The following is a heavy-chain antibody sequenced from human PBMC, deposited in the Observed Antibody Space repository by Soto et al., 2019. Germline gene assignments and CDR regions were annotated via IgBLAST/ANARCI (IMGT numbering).Heavy chain of an antibody. CDR3: TRPAGKAAGGGDY. J-gene: IGHJ4*02. D-gene: IGHD6-13*01. V-gene: IGHV3-73*02. CDR2: IRSKANSYAT. Sequence: EVQLVESGGGLVQPGGSLKLSCAASGFTFSGSAMHWVRQASGKGLEWVGRIRSKANSYATAYAASVKGRFTISRDDSKKTADLQMSRLKTEDPAVYYCTRPAGKAAGGGDYWGQGTLVTVSS. CDR1: GFTFSGSA.